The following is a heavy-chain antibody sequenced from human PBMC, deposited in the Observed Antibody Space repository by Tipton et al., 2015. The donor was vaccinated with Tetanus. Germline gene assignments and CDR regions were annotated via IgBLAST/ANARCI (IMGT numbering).Heavy chain of an antibody. D-gene: IGHD2-21*02. CDR3: ARAGMVTDDRSKFDS. V-gene: IGHV5-51*01. Sequence: QLVQSGAEVKKPGESLKMSCKGSGYTFTNYWIGWVRQMPGKGLEWMGIIYPGDSDTRYSPSFQGQVTISADKSITTAYLQWSSLRASDTAVYYCARAGMVTDDRSKFDSWGQGSLVSVSS. J-gene: IGHJ4*02. CDR2: IYPGDSDT. CDR1: GYTFTNYW.